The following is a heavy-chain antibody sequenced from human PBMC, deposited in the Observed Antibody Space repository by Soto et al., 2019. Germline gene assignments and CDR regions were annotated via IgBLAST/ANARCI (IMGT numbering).Heavy chain of an antibody. CDR1: GGSFSGYY. CDR3: ARGAGYSSSWYGYYGMDV. Sequence: SETLSLTCAVYGGSFSGYYWSWIRQPPGKGLEWIGEINHSGSTNYNPSLKSRVTISVDTSKNQFSLKLSSVTAADTAVYYCARGAGYSSSWYGYYGMDVWGQGTTVTVSS. CDR2: INHSGST. J-gene: IGHJ6*02. D-gene: IGHD6-13*01. V-gene: IGHV4-34*01.